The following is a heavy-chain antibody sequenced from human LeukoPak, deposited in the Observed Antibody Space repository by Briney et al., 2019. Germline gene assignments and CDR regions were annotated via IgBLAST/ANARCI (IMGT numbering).Heavy chain of an antibody. CDR1: GFTFRSFW. J-gene: IGHJ6*03. D-gene: IGHD3-10*01. CDR3: AREKYGSGSYGYYYYMDV. CDR2: IKPDGSEK. V-gene: IGHV3-7*01. Sequence: GGSLRLSCVASGFTFRSFWMSWVRQVPGTGLEWVGNIKPDGSEKYYMDSVKGRFTISRDNTKNSLYLQMNSLRAEDTAVYYCAREKYGSGSYGYYYYMDVWGKGTTVTVSS.